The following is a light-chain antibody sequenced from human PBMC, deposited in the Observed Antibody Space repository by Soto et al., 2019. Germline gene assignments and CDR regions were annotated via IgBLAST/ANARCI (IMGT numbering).Light chain of an antibody. V-gene: IGKV3-11*01. CDR2: DAS. CDR3: QHRTSWPTT. J-gene: IGKJ1*01. Sequence: EIVLTQSPATLSLSPGERATLSCRASQSVSSYLAWYQQKPGQSPRLLIYDASNRATGIPARFSGSGSGTDFTLTISSLETEDFAIYYCQHRTSWPTTFGQGTKVEIK. CDR1: QSVSSY.